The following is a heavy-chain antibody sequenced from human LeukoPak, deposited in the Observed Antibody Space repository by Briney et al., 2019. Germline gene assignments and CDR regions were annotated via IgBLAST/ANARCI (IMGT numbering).Heavy chain of an antibody. CDR1: GASISSSPYF. Sequence: PSETLSLTCSVSGASISSSPYFWGWIRQPPGKGLEWIGTVYYNGNIYYDPSLKSPVTMAVDRSRNQFSPNLNSVAAADTAVYYCARHSYGSGNYYAPFDYWGQGILVTVSS. V-gene: IGHV4-39*01. J-gene: IGHJ4*02. CDR2: VYYNGNI. D-gene: IGHD3-10*01. CDR3: ARHSYGSGNYYAPFDY.